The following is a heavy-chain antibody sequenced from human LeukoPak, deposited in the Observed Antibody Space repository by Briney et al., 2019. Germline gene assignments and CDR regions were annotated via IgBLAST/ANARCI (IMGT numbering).Heavy chain of an antibody. J-gene: IGHJ5*02. V-gene: IGHV3-23*01. D-gene: IGHD3-10*01. CDR1: GFTFSSYA. CDR3: AKDPDVLLWFGELLSSFDP. CDR2: ISGSGGST. Sequence: PGGSLRLSCAASGFTFSSYAMSWVRQAPGKGLEWVAAISGSGGSTYYADSVKGRFTISRDNSKNTLYLQMNSLRAADTAVYYCAKDPDVLLWFGELLSSFDPWGQGTLVTVSS.